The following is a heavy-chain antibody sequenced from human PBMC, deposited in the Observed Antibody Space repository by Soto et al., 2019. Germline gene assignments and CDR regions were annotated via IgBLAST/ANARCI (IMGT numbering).Heavy chain of an antibody. CDR2: ISGSGGST. J-gene: IGHJ5*02. V-gene: IGHV3-23*01. CDR3: AKDARYSGYDFNWFDP. CDR1: GFTFSSYA. D-gene: IGHD5-12*01. Sequence: EVQLLESGGGLVQPGGSLRLSCAAFGFTFSSYAMSWVRQAPGKGLEWVSAISGSGGSTYYADSVKGRFTISRDNSKNTLYLQMNSLRAEDTAVYYCAKDARYSGYDFNWFDPWGQGTLVTVSS.